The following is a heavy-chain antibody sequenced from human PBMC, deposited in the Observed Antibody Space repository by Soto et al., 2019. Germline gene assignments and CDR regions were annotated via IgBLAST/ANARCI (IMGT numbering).Heavy chain of an antibody. V-gene: IGHV2-5*01. Sequence: SGPTLVNPTQTLTLTCTFSGFSLSTSGVGVGWIRQPPGKALDWLALIYWNDDKRYSPSLKSRLTITKDTSKNQVVLTMTNMDTADPATYYCPHTKALGYVSCWGTCGNWFDPWGRGPLVTVPS. CDR2: IYWNDDK. D-gene: IGHD3-10*02. CDR3: PHTKALGYVSCWGTCGNWFDP. CDR1: GFSLSTSGVG. J-gene: IGHJ5*02.